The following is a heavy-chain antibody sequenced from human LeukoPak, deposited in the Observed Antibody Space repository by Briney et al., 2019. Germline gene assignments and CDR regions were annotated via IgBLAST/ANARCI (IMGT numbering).Heavy chain of an antibody. D-gene: IGHD6-13*01. CDR2: ISGSGGST. Sequence: GGSLRLSCAASGFTFSSYAMSWVRQTPGKGLEWVSAISGSGGSTYYADSVKGRFTISRDNSKNTLYLQMNSLRAEDTAVYYCAKDPIAAAPYYYYYMDVWGKGTTVTVSS. CDR1: GFTFSSYA. CDR3: AKDPIAAAPYYYYYMDV. V-gene: IGHV3-23*01. J-gene: IGHJ6*03.